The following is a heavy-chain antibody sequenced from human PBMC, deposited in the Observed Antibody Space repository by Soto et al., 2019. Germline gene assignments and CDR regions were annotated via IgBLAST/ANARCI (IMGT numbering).Heavy chain of an antibody. CDR2: IYSGGST. D-gene: IGHD2-2*01. Sequence: EVQLVETGGGLIQPGGSLRLYCAASGFTVSSNYMSWVRQAPGKGLEWVSVIYSGGSTYYADSVKGRFTISRDNSKNTLYLQMNSLRAEDTAVYYCAREAGPAAPFAHWGQGTLITVSS. CDR1: GFTVSSNY. J-gene: IGHJ4*01. CDR3: AREAGPAAPFAH. V-gene: IGHV3-53*02.